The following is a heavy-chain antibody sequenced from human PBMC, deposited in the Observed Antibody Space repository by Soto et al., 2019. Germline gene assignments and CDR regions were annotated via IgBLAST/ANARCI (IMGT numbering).Heavy chain of an antibody. CDR1: GFTFDDYA. CDR2: ISWNSGSI. J-gene: IGHJ3*02. Sequence: GGSLRLSCAASGFTFDDYAMHWVRQAPGKGLEWVSGISWNSGSIGYADSVKGRFTISRDNAKNSLYLQMNSLRAEDTALYYCAKASYYYDSSGYYVGYAFDIWGQGTMVTVSS. D-gene: IGHD3-22*01. V-gene: IGHV3-9*01. CDR3: AKASYYYDSSGYYVGYAFDI.